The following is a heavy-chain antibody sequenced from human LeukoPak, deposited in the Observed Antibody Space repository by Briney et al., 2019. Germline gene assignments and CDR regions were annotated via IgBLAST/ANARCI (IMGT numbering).Heavy chain of an antibody. CDR1: GFTFSSYA. Sequence: PGGSLRLSCAASGFTFSSYAMSCVRQAPGKGLEWVSAISGSGVSTFYADSVKGRFTISRDNSKNTLYLQINSLRAEDTAVYYCAKDRSDYGGYPPGAFDIWGQGTMATVSS. CDR2: ISGSGVST. J-gene: IGHJ3*02. D-gene: IGHD4-17*01. V-gene: IGHV3-23*01. CDR3: AKDRSDYGGYPPGAFDI.